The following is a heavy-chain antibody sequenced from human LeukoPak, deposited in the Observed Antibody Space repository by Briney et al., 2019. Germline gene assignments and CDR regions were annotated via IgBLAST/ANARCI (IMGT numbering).Heavy chain of an antibody. Sequence: GSLRLSCEASGFTFSSYAMSWVRRVPGRGLEWVSTFRGSGGSTYYAESAKGRFTISRDNSRNTVHLQMNSLRAEDTALYYCAKEKLDYTNIRCFDCWGQGTLVTVSS. CDR3: AKEKLDYTNIRCFDC. D-gene: IGHD4-11*01. V-gene: IGHV3-23*01. CDR2: FRGSGGST. J-gene: IGHJ4*02. CDR1: GFTFSSYA.